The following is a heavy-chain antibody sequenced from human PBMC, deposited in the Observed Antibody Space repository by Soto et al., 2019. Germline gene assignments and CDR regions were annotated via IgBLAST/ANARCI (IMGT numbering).Heavy chain of an antibody. CDR1: GGSFSGYY. CDR3: ARVGKRWLPRQYYGRDV. Sequence: SETLSLTCAVYGGSFSGYYWSWIRQPPGKGLEWIGEINHSGSTNYNPSLKSRVTISVDTSKNQFSLKLSSVTAADTAVYYCARVGKRWLPRQYYGRDVWGHQGTTVTVSS. J-gene: IGHJ6*02. V-gene: IGHV4-34*01. D-gene: IGHD5-12*01. CDR2: INHSGST.